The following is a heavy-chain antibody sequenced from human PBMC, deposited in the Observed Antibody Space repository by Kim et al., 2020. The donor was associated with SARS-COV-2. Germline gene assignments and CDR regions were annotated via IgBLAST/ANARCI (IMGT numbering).Heavy chain of an antibody. J-gene: IGHJ4*02. CDR3: AKDRGGGLGSFDH. D-gene: IGHD2-15*01. CDR2: FYTGAHNT. Sequence: GGSLRLSCAASGFSFSNYVFTWVRQAPGKGLEWVSIFYTGAHNTYYLDSVKGRFTMSRDSSKNTLYLQMYSLRAEDTAVYYCAKDRGGGLGSFDHWGPGTLVSVSS. CDR1: GFSFSNYV. V-gene: IGHV3-23*03.